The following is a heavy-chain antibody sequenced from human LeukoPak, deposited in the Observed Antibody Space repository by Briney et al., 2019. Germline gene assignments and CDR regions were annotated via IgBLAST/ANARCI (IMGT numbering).Heavy chain of an antibody. J-gene: IGHJ4*02. V-gene: IGHV1-2*02. CDR2: INPNSGGT. CDR3: ATDYAGNSVPDY. CDR1: GYTFTGYY. Sequence: ASVKVSCKASGYTFTGYYMHWVRQAPGQGLEWMGWINPNSGGTNYAQKFQGRVTMTRDTSISTAYIELSWLRSDDTALYYCATDYAGNSVPDYWGQGTLVTVSS. D-gene: IGHD4-23*01.